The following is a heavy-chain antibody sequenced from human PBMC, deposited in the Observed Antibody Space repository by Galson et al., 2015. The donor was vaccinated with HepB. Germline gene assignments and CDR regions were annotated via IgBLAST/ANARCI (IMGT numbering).Heavy chain of an antibody. V-gene: IGHV3-15*01. CDR2: IKSKTDGGTT. J-gene: IGHJ6*02. Sequence: SLRLSCAASGFTFSNAWMSWVRQAPGKGLEWVGRIKSKTDGGTTDYAAPVKGRFTISRDDSKNTLYLQMNSLKTEDTAVYYCTTGPSRGLRYFDRAGGYYYGIDVWGQGTTVTVSS. D-gene: IGHD3-9*01. CDR3: TTGPSRGLRYFDRAGGYYYGIDV. CDR1: GFTFSNAW.